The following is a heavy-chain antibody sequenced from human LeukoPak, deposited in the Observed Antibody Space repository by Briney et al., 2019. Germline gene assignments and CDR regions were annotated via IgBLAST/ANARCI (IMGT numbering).Heavy chain of an antibody. Sequence: SETLSLTCTVSGGSISSYYWSWIRQPPGKGLEWIGYIYYSGSTNYNPSLKSRVTISVDTSKNQFSLKLSSVTAADTAVYYCARHGDYYYYMDVWGKGTTVTISS. V-gene: IGHV4-59*08. CDR3: ARHGDYYYYMDV. CDR1: GGSISSYY. J-gene: IGHJ6*03. CDR2: IYYSGST.